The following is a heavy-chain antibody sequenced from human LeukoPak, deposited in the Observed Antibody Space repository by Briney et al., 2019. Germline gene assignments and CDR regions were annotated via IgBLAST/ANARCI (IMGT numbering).Heavy chain of an antibody. CDR2: IYYSGST. CDR1: GGSISSYY. D-gene: IGHD5-18*01. CDR3: ARDRVGYSYGSFVY. J-gene: IGHJ4*02. V-gene: IGHV4-59*01. Sequence: SETLSLTCTVSGGSISSYYWSWIRQPPGKGLEWIGYIYYSGSTNYNPSLRSRVTMSVDTSKNQFSLKQSSVTAADTAVYYCARDRVGYSYGSFVYWGQGTLVTVSS.